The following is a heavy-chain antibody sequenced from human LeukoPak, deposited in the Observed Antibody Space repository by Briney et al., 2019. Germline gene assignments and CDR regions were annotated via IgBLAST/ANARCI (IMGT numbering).Heavy chain of an antibody. D-gene: IGHD3-3*01. CDR2: IIPIFGTA. V-gene: IGHV1-69*05. CDR1: GGTFSTYG. Sequence: ASVKVSCKASGGTFSTYGINWVRQAPGQGLEWMGGIIPIFGTANYAQRFQGRVTITTDESTTTAYMELSSLRSDDTAVYYCARGARIAYYDFWSGYYNNWFDPWGQGTLVTVSS. CDR3: ARGARIAYYDFWSGYYNNWFDP. J-gene: IGHJ5*02.